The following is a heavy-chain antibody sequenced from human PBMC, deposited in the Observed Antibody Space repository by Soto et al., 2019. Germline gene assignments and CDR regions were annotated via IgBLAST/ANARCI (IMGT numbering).Heavy chain of an antibody. CDR1: GFTFSLHS. J-gene: IGHJ6*02. CDR3: ARGVRTDYYQYYGMDV. CDR2: ISTGITNI. Sequence: GGSLRLSCSASGFTFSLHSMSWVRQAPGKGLEWVSYISTGITNIHYADSVKGRFTISRDSASSSLYLQMNSLRGDDTAVYYCARGVRTDYYQYYGMDVWGQGTTVTVSS. V-gene: IGHV3-48*01. D-gene: IGHD3-9*01.